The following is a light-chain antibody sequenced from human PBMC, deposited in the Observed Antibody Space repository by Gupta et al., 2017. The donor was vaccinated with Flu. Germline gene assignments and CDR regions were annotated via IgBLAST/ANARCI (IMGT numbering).Light chain of an antibody. CDR1: KLGDKY. Sequence: SPGQTAIISCSGDKLGDKYTCWYQQKAGQSPVVVIYQDSKRPSGIPERFSGSSSGDTATLTISETQAMDEADYYCQAWDSDTVVFGTGTKLTVL. CDR3: QAWDSDTVV. V-gene: IGLV3-1*01. J-gene: IGLJ1*01. CDR2: QDS.